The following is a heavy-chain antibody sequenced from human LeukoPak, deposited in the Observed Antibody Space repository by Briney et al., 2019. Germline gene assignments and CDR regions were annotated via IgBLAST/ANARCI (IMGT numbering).Heavy chain of an antibody. CDR1: GGSISTSNYY. V-gene: IGHV4-61*02. J-gene: IGHJ6*03. Sequence: SETLSLTCTVSGGSISTSNYYWGWIRQPAGKGLEWIGRIYTSGSTNYNPSLKSRVTMSVDTSKNQFSLKLSSVTAADTAVYNCAREYGPWFGESPPNYYYYYYMDVWGKGTTVTISS. CDR3: AREYGPWFGESPPNYYYYYYMDV. D-gene: IGHD3-10*01. CDR2: IYTSGST.